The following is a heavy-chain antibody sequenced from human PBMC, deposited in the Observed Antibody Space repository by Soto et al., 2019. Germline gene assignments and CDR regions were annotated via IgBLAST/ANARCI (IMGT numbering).Heavy chain of an antibody. CDR3: AREKGYISGPKNFDS. D-gene: IGHD5-12*01. CDR2: IYDSGSS. CDR1: GGSVSSGDYF. V-gene: IGHV4-30-4*01. J-gene: IGHJ4*02. Sequence: LSLTCTVSGGSVSSGDYFWSWIRQPPGKGLEWTGYIYDSGSSYYNPSLKSRVTMSVDTSKNQFSLKLRSVTAADTAMYYCAREKGYISGPKNFDSWGQGTLVTVSS.